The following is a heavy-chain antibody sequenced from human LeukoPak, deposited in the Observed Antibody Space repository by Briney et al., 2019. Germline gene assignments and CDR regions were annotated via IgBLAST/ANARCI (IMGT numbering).Heavy chain of an antibody. CDR1: GFTFSSSG. CDR2: VSYDGRNK. CDR3: ARDLGYCTNGVCHTRFDY. Sequence: GGSLRLSCAASGFTFSSSGMHWVRQAPGKGLEWVAVVSYDGRNKYYADSVKGRFTISRDNSKNTLYMQLNSLRAEDTAVYYCARDLGYCTNGVCHTRFDYWGQGTLVAVSS. J-gene: IGHJ4*02. D-gene: IGHD2-8*01. V-gene: IGHV3-30*03.